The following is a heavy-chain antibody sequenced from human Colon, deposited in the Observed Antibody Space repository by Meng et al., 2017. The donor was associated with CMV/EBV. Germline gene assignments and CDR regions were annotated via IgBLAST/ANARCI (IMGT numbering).Heavy chain of an antibody. CDR2: TYYRSKWYN. J-gene: IGHJ4*02. Sequence: SAISGDSVSTYSRACPGLRLAPSGGLEWLGRTYYRSKWYNDYAVSVKSRITIDPDTSKNQFALQLTAVTPEDTAVYYCTKSLPHFDYWGQGTLVTVSS. CDR3: TKSLPHFDY. CDR1: GDSVSTYSRA. D-gene: IGHD2-15*01. V-gene: IGHV6-1*01.